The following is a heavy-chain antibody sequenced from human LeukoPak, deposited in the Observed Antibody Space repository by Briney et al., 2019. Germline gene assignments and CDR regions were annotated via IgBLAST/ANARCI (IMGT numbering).Heavy chain of an antibody. CDR2: IYYSGST. Sequence: SETLSLTCTVSGGSISSYYWSWIRQPPGKGLEWIGYIYYSGSTNYNPSLKSRVTISVDTSKNQFSLKLSSVTAADTAVYYCARHNILTGYNIDYWGQGTLVTVSS. CDR3: ARHNILTGYNIDY. D-gene: IGHD3-9*01. J-gene: IGHJ4*02. CDR1: GGSISSYY. V-gene: IGHV4-59*08.